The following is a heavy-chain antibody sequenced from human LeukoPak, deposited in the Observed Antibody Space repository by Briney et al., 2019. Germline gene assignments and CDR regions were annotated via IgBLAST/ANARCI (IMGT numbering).Heavy chain of an antibody. Sequence: SVKVSCKASGGTFSSYAISWVRQAPGQGLEWMGEIIPIFGTANYAQKFQGRVTITADESTSTAYMELSSLRSEDTAVYYCARENPYYDSSGFSEVGCYFDYWGQGTLVTVSS. J-gene: IGHJ4*02. D-gene: IGHD3-22*01. CDR1: GGTFSSYA. V-gene: IGHV1-69*13. CDR3: ARENPYYDSSGFSEVGCYFDY. CDR2: IIPIFGTA.